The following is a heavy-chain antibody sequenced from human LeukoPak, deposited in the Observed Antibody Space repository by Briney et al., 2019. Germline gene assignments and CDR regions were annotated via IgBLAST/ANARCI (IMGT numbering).Heavy chain of an antibody. D-gene: IGHD3-10*01. CDR1: GFTFSSYW. Sequence: PGGSLRLSCAASGFTFSSYWMSWVRQAPGKGLEWVANIKQDGSEKYYVDSVKGRFTISRDNAKNSLYLQMNSLRAEDTALYYCAKDNGAYGSGSYIDYWGQGTLVTVSS. J-gene: IGHJ4*02. CDR3: AKDNGAYGSGSYIDY. V-gene: IGHV3-7*03. CDR2: IKQDGSEK.